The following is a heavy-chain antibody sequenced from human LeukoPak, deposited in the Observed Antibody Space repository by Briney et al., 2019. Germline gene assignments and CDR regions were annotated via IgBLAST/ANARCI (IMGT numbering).Heavy chain of an antibody. CDR1: GFSLSTSGVG. Sequence: SGPTLVNPTQTLTLTCTFSGFSLSTSGVGVCWIRQPPGKALEWLALIYWNDDKRYSPSLKSRPTITKDTSKNQVVLTMTNMDPVVTATYYCPHRLSEDDFLNWFDPWGQGTLVTVSP. V-gene: IGHV2-5*01. CDR3: PHRLSEDDFLNWFDP. J-gene: IGHJ5*02. CDR2: IYWNDDK. D-gene: IGHD3-3*01.